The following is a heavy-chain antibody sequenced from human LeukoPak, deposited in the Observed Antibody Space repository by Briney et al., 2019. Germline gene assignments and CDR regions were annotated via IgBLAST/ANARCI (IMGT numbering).Heavy chain of an antibody. Sequence: SETLSLTCAVSGYSISSGYYWGWIRQPPGKGLEWIGSIYHSGSTYYNPSLKSRVTISVDTSKNQFSLKLRSVTAAEPAVYYCARLRVFVVPAINWFDPWGQGTLVTVSS. D-gene: IGHD2-2*01. CDR2: IYHSGST. CDR1: GYSISSGYY. CDR3: ARLRVFVVPAINWFDP. J-gene: IGHJ5*02. V-gene: IGHV4-38-2*01.